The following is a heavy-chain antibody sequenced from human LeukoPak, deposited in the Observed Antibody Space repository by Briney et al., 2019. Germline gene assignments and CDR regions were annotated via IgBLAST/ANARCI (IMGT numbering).Heavy chain of an antibody. Sequence: GGSLRLSCAAFGFTFRNYAMTWVRQAPGKGLEWVSGISERDGSTYYADSVKGRFTISRDNSKNTLYLQMSSLRVEDTAVYYCARNGGTYDYWGQGTLVTVSS. CDR2: ISERDGST. CDR1: GFTFRNYA. V-gene: IGHV3-23*01. J-gene: IGHJ4*02. CDR3: ARNGGTYDY. D-gene: IGHD1-1*01.